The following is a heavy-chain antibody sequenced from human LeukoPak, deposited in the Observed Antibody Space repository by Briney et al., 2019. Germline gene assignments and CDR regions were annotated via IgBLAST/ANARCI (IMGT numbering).Heavy chain of an antibody. CDR3: ARSNTVTSNYYYGLDV. CDR2: IWYDGSKK. D-gene: IGHD4-11*01. Sequence: GGSLRLSCAASGFTFRSHGMQWVRQAAGEGLEWGAVIWYDGSKKYYADSVKGRFTISRDNSKNTLDLLMSSLRAEDTAEYYCARSNTVTSNYYYGLDVWGQGTTVTVSS. V-gene: IGHV3-33*01. CDR1: GFTFRSHG. J-gene: IGHJ6*02.